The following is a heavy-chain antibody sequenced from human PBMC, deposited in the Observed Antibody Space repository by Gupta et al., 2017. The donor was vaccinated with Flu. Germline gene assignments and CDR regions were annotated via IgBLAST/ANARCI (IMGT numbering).Heavy chain of an antibody. J-gene: IGHJ6*02. CDR2: ISGSGGST. Sequence: QAPGKGLEGVSAISGSGGSTYYADSVKGRFTISRDNSKNTLYLQMNSLRAEDTAVYYCAKTPTLNYYYGMDVWGQGTTVTVSS. V-gene: IGHV3-23*01. CDR3: AKTPTLNYYYGMDV.